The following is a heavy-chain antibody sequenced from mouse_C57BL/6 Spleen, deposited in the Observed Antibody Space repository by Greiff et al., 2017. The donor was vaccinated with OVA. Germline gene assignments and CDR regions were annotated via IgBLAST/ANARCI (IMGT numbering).Heavy chain of an antibody. D-gene: IGHD1-1*01. CDR3: ARPTTVVGYVDY. CDR2: IYPGDGDT. Sequence: VKLQQSGPELVKPGASVKISCKASGYAFSSSWMNWVKQRPGKGLEWIGRIYPGDGDTNYNGKFKGKATLTADKSSSTAYMQLSSLTSEDSAVYVCARPTTVVGYVDYWGQGTTLTVSS. J-gene: IGHJ2*01. V-gene: IGHV1-82*01. CDR1: GYAFSSSW.